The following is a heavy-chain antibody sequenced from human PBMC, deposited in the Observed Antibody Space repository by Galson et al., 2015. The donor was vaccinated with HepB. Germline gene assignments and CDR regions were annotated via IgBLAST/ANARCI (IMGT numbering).Heavy chain of an antibody. CDR1: GFTFGDYA. V-gene: IGHV3-49*03. CDR3: TRDRGRSYYGSGSLFPFDY. D-gene: IGHD3-10*01. J-gene: IGHJ4*02. Sequence: SLRLSCAASGFTFGDYAMSWFRQAPGKGLEWVGFIRSKAYGGTTEYAASVKGRFTISRDDSKSIAYLQMNSLKTEDTAVYYCTRDRGRSYYGSGSLFPFDYWGQGTLVTVSS. CDR2: IRSKAYGGTT.